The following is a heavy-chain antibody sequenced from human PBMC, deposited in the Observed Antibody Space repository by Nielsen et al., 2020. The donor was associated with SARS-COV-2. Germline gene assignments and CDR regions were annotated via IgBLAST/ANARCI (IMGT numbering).Heavy chain of an antibody. V-gene: IGHV4-34*01. D-gene: IGHD5-12*01. CDR3: ARVGWLRSYYYYYGMDV. CDR2: INHSGST. J-gene: IGHJ6*02. Sequence: GSLRLSCAVYGGAFSGYYWSWIRQPPGKGLEWSGEINHSGSTNYNPSLKSRVTISVDTSKNQFSLKLSSVTAADTAVYYCARVGWLRSYYYYYGMDVWGQGTTVTVSS. CDR1: GGAFSGYY.